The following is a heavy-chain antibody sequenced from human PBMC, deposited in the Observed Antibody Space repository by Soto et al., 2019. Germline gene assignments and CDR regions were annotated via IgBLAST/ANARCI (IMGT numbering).Heavy chain of an antibody. CDR3: ARDKITGLFDY. D-gene: IGHD2-8*02. CDR2: IYYSGST. Sequence: SETLSLTCTVSGDSVSSYYWSWIRQPPGKGLEWIGYIYYSGSTNYNPSLKSRVTISVDTSKNQFSLKLTSVTAADTAVYYCARDKITGLFDYWGQGTLVTVSS. J-gene: IGHJ4*02. V-gene: IGHV4-59*02. CDR1: GDSVSSYY.